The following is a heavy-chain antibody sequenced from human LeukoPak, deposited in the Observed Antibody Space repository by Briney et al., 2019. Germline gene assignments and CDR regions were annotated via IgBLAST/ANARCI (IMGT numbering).Heavy chain of an antibody. J-gene: IGHJ5*02. CDR3: ASSYGSGSYYP. Sequence: SETLSLTCTVSGVSISTTSYFWGWVRQPPGKGLEWIGYIYYSGSTNYNPSLKSRVTISVDTSKNQFSLKLSSVTAADTAVYYCASSYGSGSYYPWGQGTLVTVSS. V-gene: IGHV4-61*05. CDR1: GVSISTTSYF. D-gene: IGHD3-10*01. CDR2: IYYSGST.